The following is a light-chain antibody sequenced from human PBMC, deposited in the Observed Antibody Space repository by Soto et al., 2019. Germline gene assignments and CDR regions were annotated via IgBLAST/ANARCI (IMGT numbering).Light chain of an antibody. CDR1: QGISNW. Sequence: DIPMTQSPSSVSASVGDRVSITCRASQGISNWLAWYQQKPGRAPKLLIYTGSTLQSGVPSRFSGTGSGTDFTLTISILHPEDVATYYCQQANSFPLTFGGGTKVEIK. CDR3: QQANSFPLT. CDR2: TGS. V-gene: IGKV1-12*01. J-gene: IGKJ4*01.